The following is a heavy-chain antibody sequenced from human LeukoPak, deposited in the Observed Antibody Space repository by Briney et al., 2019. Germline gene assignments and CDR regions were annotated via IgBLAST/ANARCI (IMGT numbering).Heavy chain of an antibody. D-gene: IGHD3-3*01. CDR1: GGSISSYY. CDR3: ARGSHDFWSGYSHFDY. J-gene: IGHJ4*02. Sequence: SETLSLTCTVSGGSISSYYWSWIRQPPGKGLEWIGYIYYSGSTYYNPSLKSRVTISVDTSKNQFSLKLSSVTAADTAVYYCARGSHDFWSGYSHFDYWGQGTLVTVSS. CDR2: IYYSGST. V-gene: IGHV4-59*08.